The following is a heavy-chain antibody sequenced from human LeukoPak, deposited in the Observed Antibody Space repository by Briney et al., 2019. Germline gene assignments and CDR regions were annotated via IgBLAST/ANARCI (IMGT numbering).Heavy chain of an antibody. CDR3: AKDRGIISDY. V-gene: IGHV3-23*01. D-gene: IGHD3-10*01. CDR2: ISGSGDST. Sequence: GGSLRLSCAAPGFTFSSYSMSWVHQAPGKGLEWVSAISGSGDSTYYADSVKGRFTISRDNSKNTLYLQMNSLRVEDTAVYYYAKDRGIISDYWGQGTLVTVSS. J-gene: IGHJ4*02. CDR1: GFTFSSYS.